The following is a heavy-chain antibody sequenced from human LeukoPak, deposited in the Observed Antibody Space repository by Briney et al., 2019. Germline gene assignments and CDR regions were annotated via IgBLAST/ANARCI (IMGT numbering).Heavy chain of an antibody. CDR1: GGTFSSYA. Sequence: ASVKVSCKASGGTFSSYAISWVRQAPGQGLEWMGWINPNTGGTNYTQKFQGRVTMTRDTSISTAYMELSRLRSDDTAVYYCARTSDFDYWGQGTLVTVSS. V-gene: IGHV1-2*02. CDR3: ARTSDFDY. CDR2: INPNTGGT. J-gene: IGHJ4*02.